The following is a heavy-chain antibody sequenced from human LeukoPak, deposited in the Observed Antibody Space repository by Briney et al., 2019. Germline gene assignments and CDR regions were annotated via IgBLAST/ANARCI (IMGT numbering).Heavy chain of an antibody. J-gene: IGHJ4*02. CDR2: IGGSGGST. Sequence: GGSLRLSCAASGFTFSSYAMTWVRQAPGKGLEWVSVIGGSGGSTYYADSVKGRFTISRDNSKNTLYLQMNSLRAEDTAVYYCAKGRSGCYSSLDYWGQGTLVTVSS. CDR1: GFTFSSYA. D-gene: IGHD1-26*01. V-gene: IGHV3-23*01. CDR3: AKGRSGCYSSLDY.